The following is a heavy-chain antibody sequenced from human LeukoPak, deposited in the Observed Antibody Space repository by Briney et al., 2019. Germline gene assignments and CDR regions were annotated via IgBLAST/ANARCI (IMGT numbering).Heavy chain of an antibody. CDR1: GYTFTSYG. Sequence: ASVKVSCKASGYTFTSYGISWVRQAPGQGLEWMGWISAYNGNTNYAQKLQGRVTMTTDTSTSTAYMDLRSLRSDDTAVYYCARVGVAVADVYYYYMDVWGKGTTVTVSS. CDR2: ISAYNGNT. D-gene: IGHD6-19*01. J-gene: IGHJ6*03. CDR3: ARVGVAVADVYYYYMDV. V-gene: IGHV1-18*01.